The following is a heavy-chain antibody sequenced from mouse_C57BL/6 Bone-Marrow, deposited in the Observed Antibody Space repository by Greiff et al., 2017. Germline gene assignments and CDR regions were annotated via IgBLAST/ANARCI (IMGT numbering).Heavy chain of an antibody. V-gene: IGHV5-9*01. CDR2: ISGGGGNT. Sequence: KLVESGGGLVKPGGSLKLSCAASGFTFSRYTMSWVRQTPEKRLEWVATISGGGGNTYYPDSVKGRFTISRDNAKNTLYLQMSSLRSEDTALYYCGRRYYFDYWGQGTTLTVSS. CDR3: GRRYYFDY. CDR1: GFTFSRYT. J-gene: IGHJ2*01.